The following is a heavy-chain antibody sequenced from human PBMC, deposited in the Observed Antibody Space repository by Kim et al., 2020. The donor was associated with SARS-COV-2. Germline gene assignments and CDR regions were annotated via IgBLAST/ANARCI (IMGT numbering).Heavy chain of an antibody. Sequence: NESYDGDSVTGRLTISRDNAKKLLYLQMNSLRAEDTAVYYCARDHNGYFAYWGRGTLVSVSS. J-gene: IGHJ4*02. V-gene: IGHV3-7*01. CDR2: NES. D-gene: IGHD3-22*01. CDR3: ARDHNGYFAY.